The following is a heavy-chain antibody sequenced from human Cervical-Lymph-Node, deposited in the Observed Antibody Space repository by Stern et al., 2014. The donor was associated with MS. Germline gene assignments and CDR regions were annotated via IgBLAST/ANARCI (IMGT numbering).Heavy chain of an antibody. V-gene: IGHV1-69*06. CDR3: GRGRPATDY. Sequence: QVQLGQSGAEVKKPGSSVKVSCKSSGGTFSSYVISWVRQAPGQGLEWMGGIIPIFGTANYAQKFLGRVPITADKSTTKASMEMRSLTSDDAAVYSGGRGRPATDYWGQGTLVTVSS. J-gene: IGHJ4*02. CDR1: GGTFSSYV. CDR2: IIPIFGTA.